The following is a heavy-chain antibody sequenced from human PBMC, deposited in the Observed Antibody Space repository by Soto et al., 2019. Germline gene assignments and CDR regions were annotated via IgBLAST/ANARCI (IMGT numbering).Heavy chain of an antibody. D-gene: IGHD6-13*01. CDR1: GFTFSSYW. CDR3: VRGGYMHACDI. Sequence: EVQLVESGGGLVQPGGSLRLSCAASGFTFSSYWMYWVRQAPGKGLEWVSHMNTDGSYTIYAASVKGRFTFSSDNAKNTLYLQMNSLRAEDTAVYYGVRGGYMHACDIWGQGTMVTVSS. J-gene: IGHJ3*02. CDR2: MNTDGSYT. V-gene: IGHV3-74*01.